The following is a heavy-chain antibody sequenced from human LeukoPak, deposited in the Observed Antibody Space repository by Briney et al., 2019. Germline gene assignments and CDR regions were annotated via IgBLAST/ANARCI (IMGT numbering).Heavy chain of an antibody. Sequence: GGSLRLSCAASGFTFRSYAMSWVRQAPGKGLEWVSAISGSGVSTYYADSVKGRFTISRDNSKNTLYLQMNSLRAEDTALYYCAKDRIVGVTTSYDYFDYWGQGTLVTVSS. CDR1: GFTFRSYA. V-gene: IGHV3-23*01. D-gene: IGHD1-26*01. J-gene: IGHJ4*02. CDR3: AKDRIVGVTTSYDYFDY. CDR2: ISGSGVST.